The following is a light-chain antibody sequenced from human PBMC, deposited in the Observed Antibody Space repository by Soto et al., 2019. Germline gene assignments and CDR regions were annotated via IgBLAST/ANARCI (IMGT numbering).Light chain of an antibody. CDR3: QQYENLPIT. J-gene: IGKJ5*01. CDR2: DAS. Sequence: DIQMTQSPSSLSASVGDRVTITCRASQNINNYLNWYQQKPGRAPKLLIYDASNLEAGVPSRFRGSGSGTDFTFTISSLQPEDIATYYCQQYENLPITFGQGTRLEIK. CDR1: QNINNY. V-gene: IGKV1-33*01.